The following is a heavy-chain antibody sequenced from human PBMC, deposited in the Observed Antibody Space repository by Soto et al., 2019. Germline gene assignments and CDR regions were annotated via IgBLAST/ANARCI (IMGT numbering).Heavy chain of an antibody. J-gene: IGHJ5*02. Sequence: TLSLTCTVSGGSISSGDYYWSWIRQPPGKGLEWIGYIYYSGSTYYNPSLKSRVTISVDTSKNQFSLKLSSVTAADTAVYYCARAIGTATHDNWFDPWGQGTLVTVSS. CDR1: GGSISSGDYY. V-gene: IGHV4-30-4*01. CDR3: ARAIGTATHDNWFDP. CDR2: IYYSGST.